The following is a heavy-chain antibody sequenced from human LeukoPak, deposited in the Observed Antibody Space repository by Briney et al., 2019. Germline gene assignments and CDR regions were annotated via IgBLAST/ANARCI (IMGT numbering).Heavy chain of an antibody. CDR3: AKGSSVYFADL. J-gene: IGHJ5*02. Sequence: GGSLRLSCAASGFIFNNYGLIWVRQAPGKGLEWVSAISNDGGGIQYAAFVEGRFTISRDNSKKTLFLHMSSLRAEDTALYYCAKGSSVYFADLWGQGTLVTVSS. CDR1: GFIFNNYG. CDR2: ISNDGGGI. V-gene: IGHV3-23*01. D-gene: IGHD6-19*01.